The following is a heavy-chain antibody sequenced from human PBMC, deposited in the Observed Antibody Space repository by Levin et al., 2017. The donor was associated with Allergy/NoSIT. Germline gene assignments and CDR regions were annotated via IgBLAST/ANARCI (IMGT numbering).Heavy chain of an antibody. V-gene: IGHV3-33*01. Sequence: GGSLRLSCAASGFTFSSHGFHWVRQSPGKGLEWVALIWYDGSNKNYADSVKGRFTISRDNSKNTLDLQMNNLRAEDTALYYCARDLTFGGADYWGQGTLVTVSS. CDR1: GFTFSSHG. J-gene: IGHJ4*02. CDR2: IWYDGSNK. D-gene: IGHD3-10*01. CDR3: ARDLTFGGADY.